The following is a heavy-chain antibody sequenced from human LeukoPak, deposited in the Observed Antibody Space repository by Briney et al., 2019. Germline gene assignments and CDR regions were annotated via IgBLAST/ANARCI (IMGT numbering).Heavy chain of an antibody. D-gene: IGHD2-15*01. CDR2: ISSSSSYI. CDR1: GFTFSSYS. CDR3: ARDNVVVVAATLDAFDI. V-gene: IGHV3-21*01. Sequence: GGSLRLSCAASGFTFSSYSMNWVRQAPGKGLEWVSSISSSSSYIYYADSVKGRFTISRDNAKNSLYLQMNSLRAEDTAVYYCARDNVVVVAATLDAFDIRGQGTMVTVSS. J-gene: IGHJ3*02.